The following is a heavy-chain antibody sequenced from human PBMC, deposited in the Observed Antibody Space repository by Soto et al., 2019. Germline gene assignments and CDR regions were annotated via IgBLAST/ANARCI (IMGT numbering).Heavy chain of an antibody. CDR2: IYPGDSHA. V-gene: IGHV5-51*01. J-gene: IGHJ3*01. Sequence: PGESLKISCKGSGYSFTNYWIGWVRQMPGKGLEWMGIIYPGDSHAIYSPSSQGQVTMSADKSISTAYLQWSSLKALDTAMYYCARPYSGGPNDPFDVWGQGTMVTVSS. D-gene: IGHD1-26*01. CDR1: GYSFTNYW. CDR3: ARPYSGGPNDPFDV.